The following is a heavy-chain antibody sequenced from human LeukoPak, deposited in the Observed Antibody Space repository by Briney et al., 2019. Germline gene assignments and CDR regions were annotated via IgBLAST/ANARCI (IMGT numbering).Heavy chain of an antibody. Sequence: SETLSLTCTISGGSVSDYYWSWIRQSPGKGLEWIGYIYHTGSTSYSPSLKSRVTISADTSQNQFSLKLSSVTAADTAVYYCARVKGFTYYDFWSGHAFDPWGQGTLVTVSS. V-gene: IGHV4-59*02. CDR2: IYHTGST. D-gene: IGHD3-3*01. CDR3: ARVKGFTYYDFWSGHAFDP. CDR1: GGSVSDYY. J-gene: IGHJ5*02.